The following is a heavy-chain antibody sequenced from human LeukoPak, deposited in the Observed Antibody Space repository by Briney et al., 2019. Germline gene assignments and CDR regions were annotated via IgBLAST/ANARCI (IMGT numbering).Heavy chain of an antibody. V-gene: IGHV3-23*01. J-gene: IGHJ4*02. D-gene: IGHD1-14*01. CDR3: AKRRESGIGSLYYFDQ. Sequence: GGSLRLPCAASGFTFSSYSMSWVRQAPGKGLEWVSAISTSGDSTYYADSVKGRSTISRDNSKNTLYLQMHSLRVEDTAVYYCAKRRESGIGSLYYFDQWGQGTLVTVSS. CDR2: ISTSGDST. CDR1: GFTFSSYS.